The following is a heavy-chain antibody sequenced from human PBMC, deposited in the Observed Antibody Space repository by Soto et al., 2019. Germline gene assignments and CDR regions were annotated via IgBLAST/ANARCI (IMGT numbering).Heavy chain of an antibody. D-gene: IGHD3-3*01. V-gene: IGHV3-23*01. CDR2: ISGSGGST. J-gene: IGHJ4*02. CDR3: ASGGITIFGVVILKPGRFDY. Sequence: GGSLRLSCAASGFTFSSYAISWVRQAPGKGLEWVSAISGSGGSTYYADSVKGRFTISRDNSKNTLYLQMNSLRAEDTAVYYCASGGITIFGVVILKPGRFDYWGQGTLVTVSS. CDR1: GFTFSSYA.